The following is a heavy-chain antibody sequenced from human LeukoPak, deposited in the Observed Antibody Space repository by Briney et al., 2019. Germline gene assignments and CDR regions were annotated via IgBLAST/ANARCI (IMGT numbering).Heavy chain of an antibody. CDR2: IYHSGST. CDR1: GGSISSGGYY. V-gene: IGHV4-30-2*01. D-gene: IGHD3-3*01. CDR3: ARGRVFYYDFWSGYRPHLDAFDI. J-gene: IGHJ3*02. Sequence: SQTLSLTCTVSGGSISSGGYYWSWIRQPPGKGLEWIGYIYHSGSTYYNPSLKSRVTISVDRSKNQFSLKLSSVTAADTAVYYCARGRVFYYDFWSGYRPHLDAFDIWGQGTMVTVSS.